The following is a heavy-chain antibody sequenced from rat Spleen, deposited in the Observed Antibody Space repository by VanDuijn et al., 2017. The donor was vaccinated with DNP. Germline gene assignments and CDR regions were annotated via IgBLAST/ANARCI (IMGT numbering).Heavy chain of an antibody. V-gene: IGHV5-22*01. J-gene: IGHJ2*01. D-gene: IGHD4-3*01. Sequence: EVQLVESGGGLVQPGRSLKLSCAASGFTFSNYDMAWVRQAPKKGLEWVASISYDGSSIYYGDSVKGRFTISRDNAEGTLNLQMNSLRSEDMATYYCIRWNSGHFDYWGQGVMVTVSS. CDR2: ISYDGSSI. CDR3: IRWNSGHFDY. CDR1: GFTFSNYD.